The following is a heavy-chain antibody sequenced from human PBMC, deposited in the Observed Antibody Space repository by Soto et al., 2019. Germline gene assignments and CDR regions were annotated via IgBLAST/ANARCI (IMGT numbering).Heavy chain of an antibody. Sequence: SETLSLTCTVSGSSINSSGYYWGWIRQPPGKGLEWIGSMFYGVSTYYNPSLKSRVTVSVDTSRNQFSLNLRSVTAADTAVYYCARLPSRHLVDYWGQGTLVTVSS. J-gene: IGHJ4*02. D-gene: IGHD3-3*02. V-gene: IGHV4-39*01. CDR1: GSSINSSGYY. CDR3: ARLPSRHLVDY. CDR2: MFYGVST.